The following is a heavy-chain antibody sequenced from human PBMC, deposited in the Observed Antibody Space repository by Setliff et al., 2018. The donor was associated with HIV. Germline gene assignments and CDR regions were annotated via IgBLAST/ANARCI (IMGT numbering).Heavy chain of an antibody. V-gene: IGHV3-53*01. J-gene: IGHJ6*02. CDR3: ARGRNRNYVVYGMDV. CDR1: GFNVNNKY. D-gene: IGHD1-7*01. Sequence: GGSLRLSCAASGFNVNNKYMSWVRQAPGKGLEWVSIIYSDDYTKCADSVKGRFTISRDNSKNMLYLQMDSLRAEDTAVYYCARGRNRNYVVYGMDVWGQGTTVTVSS. CDR2: IYSDDYT.